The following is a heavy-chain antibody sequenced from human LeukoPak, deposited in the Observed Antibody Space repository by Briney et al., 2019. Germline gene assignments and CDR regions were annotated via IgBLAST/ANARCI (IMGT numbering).Heavy chain of an antibody. J-gene: IGHJ4*02. D-gene: IGHD6-13*01. CDR2: ISGSGGST. V-gene: IGHV3-23*01. Sequence: GGSLRLSCAGSGFTFSSYAMSWVRQAPGRGLEWVSAISGSGGSTYYADSVKGRFTISRDNSKNTLYLQMNSLRAEDTAVYYCARVAGWSTGGWGQGTLVTVSS. CDR3: ARVAGWSTGG. CDR1: GFTFSSYA.